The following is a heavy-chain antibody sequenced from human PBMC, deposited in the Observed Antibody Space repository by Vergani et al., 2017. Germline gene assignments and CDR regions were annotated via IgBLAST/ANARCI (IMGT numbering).Heavy chain of an antibody. J-gene: IGHJ4*02. D-gene: IGHD3-22*01. CDR1: GYSLTELT. CDR3: AIVTDYYDSSGYYLDY. Sequence: QVQLVQSGSEVRKPGASVKVSCQVSGYSLTELTIHWVRQAPGKGLEWMGGFDPEHGEVTLAHHIQGRVTMTEDRSTDTAYKELSSLRPEDTALYCCAIVTDYYDSSGYYLDYWGQGTLVTVSS. V-gene: IGHV1-24*01. CDR2: FDPEHGEV.